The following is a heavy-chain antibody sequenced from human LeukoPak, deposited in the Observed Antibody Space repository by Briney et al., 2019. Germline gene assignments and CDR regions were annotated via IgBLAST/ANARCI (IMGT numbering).Heavy chain of an antibody. CDR2: IAFDGSRK. V-gene: IGHV3-30*03. J-gene: IGHJ5*02. CDR1: GFTFSGYG. Sequence: GTSLRLSCAGSGFTFSGYGMHWVRQAPGKGLEWVTGIAFDGSRKHYADSVKGRFTISRENARNTMDLQMNSLRVEDTAVYHCTRYDSSRFDPWGQGTLVIVSS. D-gene: IGHD3-3*01. CDR3: TRYDSSRFDP.